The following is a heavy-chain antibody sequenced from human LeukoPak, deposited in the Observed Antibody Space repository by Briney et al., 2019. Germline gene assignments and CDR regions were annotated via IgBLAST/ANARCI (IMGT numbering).Heavy chain of an antibody. CDR2: ISGSGRST. Sequence: PGGSLRLSCAASKFIFSSYAMSWVRQAPGKGLEWVSGISGSGRSTYYADSVKGRFTISRDNSNNTLYLQMNSLRAEDTAVYYCAKGRYDSSGYYLDSWGQGTLVTVSS. CDR1: KFIFSSYA. V-gene: IGHV3-23*01. J-gene: IGHJ4*02. CDR3: AKGRYDSSGYYLDS. D-gene: IGHD3-22*01.